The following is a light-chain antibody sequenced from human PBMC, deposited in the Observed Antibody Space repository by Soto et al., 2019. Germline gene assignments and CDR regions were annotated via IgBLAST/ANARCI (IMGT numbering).Light chain of an antibody. CDR3: SSYTDTNSVYV. Sequence: QSALTQPASVSGSPGQSITISCNGTSSDVGGHDYVSWYQQHPGKAPKLTIFEVSNRPSGVSNRFSGSKSGNTASLTISGLQAEDEADYYCSSYTDTNSVYVFGSGTKLTVL. J-gene: IGLJ1*01. V-gene: IGLV2-14*01. CDR2: EVS. CDR1: SSDVGGHDY.